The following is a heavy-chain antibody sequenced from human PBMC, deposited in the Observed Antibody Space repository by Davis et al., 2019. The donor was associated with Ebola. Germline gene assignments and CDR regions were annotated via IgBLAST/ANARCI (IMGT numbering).Heavy chain of an antibody. CDR3: ARVHCSGGRCYLALDD. CDR2: ISSSSTSI. J-gene: IGHJ4*02. V-gene: IGHV3-21*01. Sequence: GESLKISCAASGFTFSSYTMHWVRQAPGQGLALVSSISSSSTSIYYADSVKGRFTISRDNAKHSLYLQLNSLRAEDTGIYYCARVHCSGGRCYLALDDWGQGTLVTVSS. CDR1: GFTFSSYT. D-gene: IGHD2-15*01.